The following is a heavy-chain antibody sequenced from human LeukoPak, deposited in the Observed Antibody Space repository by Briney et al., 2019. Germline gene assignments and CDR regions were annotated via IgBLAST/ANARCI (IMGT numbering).Heavy chain of an antibody. J-gene: IGHJ4*02. D-gene: IGHD5-18*01. Sequence: PGRSLRLSCAASGFTFSSYGMHWVRQAPRKGLEWVAVISYDGSNKYYADSVKGRFTISRDNSKNTLYLQMNSLRAEDTAVYYCAKDLEQYSYGPHFDYWGQGTLVTVSS. CDR2: ISYDGSNK. CDR3: AKDLEQYSYGPHFDY. V-gene: IGHV3-30*18. CDR1: GFTFSSYG.